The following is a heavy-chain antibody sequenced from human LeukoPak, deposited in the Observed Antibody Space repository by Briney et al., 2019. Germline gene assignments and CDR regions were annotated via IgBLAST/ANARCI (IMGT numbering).Heavy chain of an antibody. Sequence: PGGSLRLSCAASGFTFSSYWMSWVRQAPGKGLEWVANIKQDGSEKYYVDSVKGRFTISRDNAKNSLYLQMNSLRAEDTAVYYCARGGVIEWLLPYYFDYWGQGTLVTVSS. D-gene: IGHD3-3*01. CDR1: GFTFSSYW. J-gene: IGHJ4*02. CDR2: IKQDGSEK. CDR3: ARGGVIEWLLPYYFDY. V-gene: IGHV3-7*01.